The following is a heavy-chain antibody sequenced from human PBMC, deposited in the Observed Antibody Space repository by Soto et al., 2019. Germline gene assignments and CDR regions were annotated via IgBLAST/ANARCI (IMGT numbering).Heavy chain of an antibody. J-gene: IGHJ6*02. CDR3: ASEYFGSGSYYKPHYYYGMDV. CDR1: GFTFSSYA. V-gene: IGHV3-23*01. D-gene: IGHD3-10*01. Sequence: GGSLRLSCAASGFTFSSYAMSWVRQDPGKGLEWVSAISGSGGSTYYADYVKGRFTISRDNSKNTLYLQMNSLRAEDTAVYYCASEYFGSGSYYKPHYYYGMDVWGQGTTVTVSS. CDR2: ISGSGGST.